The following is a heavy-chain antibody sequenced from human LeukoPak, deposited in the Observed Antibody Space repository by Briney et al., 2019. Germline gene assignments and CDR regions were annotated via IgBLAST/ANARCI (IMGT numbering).Heavy chain of an antibody. CDR1: GGSFSGYY. CDR2: INHSGST. CDR3: ARGLSGSYPLGCYMDV. J-gene: IGHJ6*03. V-gene: IGHV4-34*01. Sequence: PSETLSLTCAVYGGSFSGYYWSWIRQPPGKGLEWIGEINHSGSTNYNPSLKSRVTISVDTSKNQFSLKLSSVTAADTAVYYCARGLSGSYPLGCYMDVWGKGTTVTVSS. D-gene: IGHD1-26*01.